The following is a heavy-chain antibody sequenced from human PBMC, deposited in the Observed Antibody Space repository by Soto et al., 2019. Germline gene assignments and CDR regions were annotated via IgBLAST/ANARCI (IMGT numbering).Heavy chain of an antibody. V-gene: IGHV3-23*01. CDR3: AKDWRRYSGYDPVNTSPDY. CDR1: GFTFSSYA. D-gene: IGHD5-12*01. Sequence: GGSLRLSCAASGFTFSSYAMSWVRQAPGKGLEWVSAISGSGGSTYYADSVKGRFTISRDNSKNTLYLQMNSLRAEDTAVYYCAKDWRRYSGYDPVNTSPDYWGQGALVTVSS. CDR2: ISGSGGST. J-gene: IGHJ4*02.